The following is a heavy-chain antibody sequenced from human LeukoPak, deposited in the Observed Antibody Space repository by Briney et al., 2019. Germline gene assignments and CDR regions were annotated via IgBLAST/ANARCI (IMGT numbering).Heavy chain of an antibody. J-gene: IGHJ6*03. D-gene: IGHD1-26*01. Sequence: PSETLSLTCTVSGGSISSYYWSWIRQPPGKGLEWIGYIYTSGSANYNPSLKSRVTISVDTSKNQFSLKLSSVTAADTAVYYCARGQGVGHYYYYYMDVWGKGTTVTVSS. CDR3: ARGQGVGHYYYYYMDV. CDR2: IYTSGSA. CDR1: GGSISSYY. V-gene: IGHV4-4*09.